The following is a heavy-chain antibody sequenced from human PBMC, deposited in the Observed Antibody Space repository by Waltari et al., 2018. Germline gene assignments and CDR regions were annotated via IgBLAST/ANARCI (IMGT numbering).Heavy chain of an antibody. CDR2: IKSDGSST. D-gene: IGHD1-26*01. CDR3: VGATPSSDV. Sequence: ELQLAESGGGLVQPGGSLRLSCEGSGNTLSSYWMHWVRQVPGKGPVWVLRIKSDGSSTTYADSVKGRFTISRDDAKNTLYLQMNSLRAEDTAVYYCVGATPSSDVWGRGTTVTVSS. J-gene: IGHJ6*02. CDR1: GNTLSSYW. V-gene: IGHV3-74*01.